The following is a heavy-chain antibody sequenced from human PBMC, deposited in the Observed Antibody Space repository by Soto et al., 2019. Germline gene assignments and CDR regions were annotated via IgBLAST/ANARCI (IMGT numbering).Heavy chain of an antibody. V-gene: IGHV3-23*01. CDR3: AKDVGVRFLEWLSIDY. D-gene: IGHD3-3*01. CDR2: ISGSGGST. J-gene: IGHJ4*02. CDR1: GFTFSSYA. Sequence: GGSLRLSCAASGFTFSSYAMSWVRQTPGKGLEWVSAISGSGGSTYYADSVKGRFTISRDNSKNTLYLQMNSLRAEDTAVYYCAKDVGVRFLEWLSIDYWGQGTLVTVSS.